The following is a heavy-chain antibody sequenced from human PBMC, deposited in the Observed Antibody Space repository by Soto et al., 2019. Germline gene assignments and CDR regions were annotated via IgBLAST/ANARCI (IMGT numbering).Heavy chain of an antibody. CDR3: AKDSRYSGSWVPSFSHYGMDV. CDR2: ISYDGGNK. CDR1: GFTFSSYG. J-gene: IGHJ6*02. V-gene: IGHV3-30*18. Sequence: QVQLVESGGGVVQPGRSLTLSCSASGFTFSSYGMHWVRQAPGKGLEWVAVISYDGGNKYYADSVKGRFTISRDNSKNRLFLQMNSLRVEDTAVYHCAKDSRYSGSWVPSFSHYGMDVWGQGTTVTVS. D-gene: IGHD6-13*01.